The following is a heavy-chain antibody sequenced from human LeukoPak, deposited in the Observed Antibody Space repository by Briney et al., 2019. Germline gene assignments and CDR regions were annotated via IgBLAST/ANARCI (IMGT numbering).Heavy chain of an antibody. CDR2: ISAYNGNT. V-gene: IGHV1-18*01. J-gene: IGHJ5*02. CDR1: GYTFASYG. Sequence: GASVKVSCKASGYTFASYGISWVRQAPGQGLEWMGWISAYNGNTNYAQKLQGRVTMTTDTSTSTAYMELRSLRSDDTAVYHCARGIVGASAGWFDPWGQGTLVTVSS. D-gene: IGHD1-26*01. CDR3: ARGIVGASAGWFDP.